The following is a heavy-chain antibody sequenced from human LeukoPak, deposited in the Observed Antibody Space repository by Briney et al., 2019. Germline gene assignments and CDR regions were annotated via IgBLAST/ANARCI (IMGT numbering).Heavy chain of an antibody. V-gene: IGHV3-48*03. CDR2: ISSSGSTT. CDR3: ARDYGGSSPFDY. Sequence: GGSLRLSCAASGFTFSSYEMHWVRQAPGKGLEWVSYISSSGSTTYYADSVKGRFTISRDNAKNSLYLQMNSLRAEDTAVYYCARDYGGSSPFDYWGQGTLVTVSS. D-gene: IGHD4-23*01. J-gene: IGHJ4*02. CDR1: GFTFSSYE.